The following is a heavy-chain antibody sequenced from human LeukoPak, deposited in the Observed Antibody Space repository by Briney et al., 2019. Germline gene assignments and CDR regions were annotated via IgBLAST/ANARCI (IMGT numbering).Heavy chain of an antibody. Sequence: GRSLRLSCAASGFTFSTYAMPWVRQAPGKGLEWVAVISFDGSNTYYADSVKGRFTISRDNSKNTLYLQMDSLRAEDTAVYYCARDYLRGYYYMDVWGKGTTVTVSS. J-gene: IGHJ6*03. CDR3: ARDYLRGYYYMDV. CDR1: GFTFSTYA. D-gene: IGHD2/OR15-2a*01. V-gene: IGHV3-30*04. CDR2: ISFDGSNT.